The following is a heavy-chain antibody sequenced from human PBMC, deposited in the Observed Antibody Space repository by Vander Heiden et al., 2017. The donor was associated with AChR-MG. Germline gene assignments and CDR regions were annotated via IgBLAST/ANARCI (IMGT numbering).Heavy chain of an antibody. V-gene: IGHV1-2*02. CDR3: ARDRTSWVSATLNNWFDP. CDR2: INPNSGGT. J-gene: IGHJ5*02. Sequence: QVQLVQSGAEVKKPGASVKVSCKASGYTFTGYYMHWVRQAPGQGLEWMGWINPNSGGTNYAQKFQGRVTMTRDTSISTAYMELSRLRSDDTAVYYCARDRTSWVSATLNNWFDPWGQGTLVTVSS. CDR1: GYTFTGYY. D-gene: IGHD2-21*01.